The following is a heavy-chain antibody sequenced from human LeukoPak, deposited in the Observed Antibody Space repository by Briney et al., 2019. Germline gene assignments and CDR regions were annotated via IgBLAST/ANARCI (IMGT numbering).Heavy chain of an antibody. D-gene: IGHD6-19*01. Sequence: GGSLRLSCAASGFTFSSYAVSWVRQAPGKGLEWVSGISASGGSTYYADSVKGRFTIFRDNSKNTLYLQMNTLGADDTAVYYCAKDSIAVAGKRGGFDGWGQGTLVTVSS. CDR2: ISASGGST. CDR3: AKDSIAVAGKRGGFDG. V-gene: IGHV3-23*01. J-gene: IGHJ4*02. CDR1: GFTFSSYA.